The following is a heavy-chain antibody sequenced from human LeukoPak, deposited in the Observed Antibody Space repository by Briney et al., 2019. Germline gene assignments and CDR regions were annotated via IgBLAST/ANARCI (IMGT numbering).Heavy chain of an antibody. CDR1: GYSFTSYW. CDR3: ARSAGVVGGAYDFWSGSTWRNAFDI. V-gene: IGHV5-51*01. D-gene: IGHD3-3*01. Sequence: GESLKISCKGSGYSFTSYWIGWVRQMPGKGLEWMGIIYPGDSDTRYSPSFQGQVTISADKSISTAYLQWSSLKASDTAMYYCARSAGVVGGAYDFWSGSTWRNAFDIWGQGTMVTVSS. J-gene: IGHJ3*02. CDR2: IYPGDSDT.